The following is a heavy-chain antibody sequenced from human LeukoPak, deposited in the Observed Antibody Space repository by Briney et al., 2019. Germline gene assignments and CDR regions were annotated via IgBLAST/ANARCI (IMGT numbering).Heavy chain of an antibody. D-gene: IGHD6-13*01. Sequence: GGSLRLSCAASGFTFSSYAMSWVRQAPGKGLEWVSAISGSGGSTYYADSVKGRFTISRDNSKNTLYLQMNSLRAEDTAVYYCARVGSSSWNNWFDPWGQGTLVTVSS. V-gene: IGHV3-23*01. CDR1: GFTFSSYA. J-gene: IGHJ5*02. CDR2: ISGSGGST. CDR3: ARVGSSSWNNWFDP.